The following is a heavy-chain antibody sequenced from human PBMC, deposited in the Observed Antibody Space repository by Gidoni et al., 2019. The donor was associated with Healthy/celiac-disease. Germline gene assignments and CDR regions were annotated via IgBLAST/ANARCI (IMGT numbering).Heavy chain of an antibody. D-gene: IGHD1-26*01. V-gene: IGHV4-39*07. J-gene: IGHJ4*02. CDR1: GGSISSSSYY. Sequence: QLQLQESGPGLVKPSETLSLTCPVPGGSISSSSYYWGWIRQPPGKGLEWIGSIYYSGSTYYNPSLKSRVTISVDTSKNQFSLKLSSVTAADTAVYYCARVTSGWGAFDYWGQGTLVTVSS. CDR3: ARVTSGWGAFDY. CDR2: IYYSGST.